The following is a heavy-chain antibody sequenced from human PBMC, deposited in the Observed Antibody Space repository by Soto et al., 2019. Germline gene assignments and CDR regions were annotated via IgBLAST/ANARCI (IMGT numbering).Heavy chain of an antibody. CDR2: ISAYNGNT. V-gene: IGHV1-18*01. J-gene: IGHJ6*02. CDR1: GYTFTSYG. CDR3: ARDLAGYSYGFWGYYYGMDV. D-gene: IGHD5-18*01. Sequence: ASVKVSCKASGYTFTSYGISWVRQAPGQGLEWMGWISAYNGNTNYAQKLQGRVTMTTDTSTSTAYMELRSLRSDDTAVYYCARDLAGYSYGFWGYYYGMDVWGQGTTVTVSS.